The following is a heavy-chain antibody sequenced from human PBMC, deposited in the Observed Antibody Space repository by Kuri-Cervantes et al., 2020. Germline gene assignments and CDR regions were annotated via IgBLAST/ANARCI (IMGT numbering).Heavy chain of an antibody. CDR2: IKQDGTEK. CDR3: ASTGGDYGGYYFDY. CDR1: GFTFSSYW. Sequence: GGSLRLSCAASGFTFSSYWVNWVRQAPGKGLEWVANIKQDGTEKYYVDSVKGRFTISRDNAKSSLYLQMNSLRAEDTAVYYCASTGGDYGGYYFDYWGQGTLVTVSS. D-gene: IGHD4-17*01. V-gene: IGHV3-7*01. J-gene: IGHJ4*02.